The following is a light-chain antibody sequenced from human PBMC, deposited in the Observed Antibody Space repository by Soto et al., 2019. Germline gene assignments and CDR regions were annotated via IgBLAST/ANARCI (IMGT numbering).Light chain of an antibody. Sequence: EVVMTQSPATLSLSPGEGVTLSCRASQGIGDTLAWYQHKPGQTPRLLIYDTSTRATGVADRFRGSRSGPELTLTISSMQSEDFEIYYCQPYNTWPLNFGGGNKVE. V-gene: IGKV3-15*01. CDR3: QPYNTWPLN. CDR1: QGIGDT. CDR2: DTS. J-gene: IGKJ4*01.